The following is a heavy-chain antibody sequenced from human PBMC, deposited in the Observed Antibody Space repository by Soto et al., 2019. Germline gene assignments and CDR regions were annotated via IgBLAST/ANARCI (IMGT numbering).Heavy chain of an antibody. CDR2: INPSGGST. V-gene: IGHV1-46*03. CDR3: ARKPRNCSGGSCYSNWFDP. Sequence: QVQLVQSGAEVKKPGASVKVSCKASGYTFTSYYMHWVRQAPGQGLEWMGIINPSGGSTSYAQKFQGRVPMTRDTARSTGYMELSSLRSEATSVYYCARKPRNCSGGSCYSNWFDPWGQGTLVTVSS. CDR1: GYTFTSYY. J-gene: IGHJ5*02. D-gene: IGHD2-15*01.